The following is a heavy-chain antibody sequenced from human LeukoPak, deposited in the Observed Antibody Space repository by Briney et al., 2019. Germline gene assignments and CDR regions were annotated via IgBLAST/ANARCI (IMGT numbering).Heavy chain of an antibody. V-gene: IGHV1-46*01. CDR3: ARAPFRGRAGWFDP. J-gene: IGHJ5*02. D-gene: IGHD3-10*01. Sequence: ASVKVSCKASGYTFTSYYMHWVRQAPGQGLEWMGIINPSGGSTSYAQKFQGRVTMTRNTSISTAYMELSSLRSEDTAVYYCARAPFRGRAGWFDPWGQGTLVTVSS. CDR2: INPSGGST. CDR1: GYTFTSYY.